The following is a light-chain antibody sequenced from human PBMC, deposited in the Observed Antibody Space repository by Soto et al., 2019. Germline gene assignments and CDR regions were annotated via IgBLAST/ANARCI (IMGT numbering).Light chain of an antibody. Sequence: DIPMTQSPSTLSASVGDRVTITCRASQSVSRWLAWYQQKPGKAPKLLIYKASTVESGVPSRFSGSGSGTEFTLAISSLQPDDSATYYCQQYNDNWTFGQGTKVEIK. CDR2: KAS. V-gene: IGKV1-5*03. CDR1: QSVSRW. CDR3: QQYNDNWT. J-gene: IGKJ1*01.